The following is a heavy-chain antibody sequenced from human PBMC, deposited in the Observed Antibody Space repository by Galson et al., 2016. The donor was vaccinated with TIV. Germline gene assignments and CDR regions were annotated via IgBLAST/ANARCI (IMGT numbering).Heavy chain of an antibody. V-gene: IGHV1-69*13. CDR3: AKDRNTAFDTHYSYYSLDV. CDR1: GGIFSSYV. CDR2: ITPMFGTA. D-gene: IGHD5-18*01. Sequence: SVKVSCKASGGIFSSYVIKWVRQAPGQGLEWMGEITPMFGTANYAQKFQGRVTITADESTSTAYMELSSLRSEDTAVYYCAKDRNTAFDTHYSYYSLDVWGQGTTVIVSS. J-gene: IGHJ6*02.